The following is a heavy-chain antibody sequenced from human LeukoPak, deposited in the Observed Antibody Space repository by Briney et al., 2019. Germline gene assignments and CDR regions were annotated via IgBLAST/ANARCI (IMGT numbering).Heavy chain of an antibody. J-gene: IGHJ3*02. CDR2: IYTSGST. Sequence: SETLSLTCSVSGGSISSYYWSWIRQPAGKGLEWIGRIYTSGSTNYNPSLKSRVTMSVDTSKNQFSLKLSSVTAADTAVYYCARADCSSTSCYLPHDAFGIWGQGTMVTVSS. V-gene: IGHV4-4*07. CDR1: GGSISSYY. D-gene: IGHD2-2*01. CDR3: ARADCSSTSCYLPHDAFGI.